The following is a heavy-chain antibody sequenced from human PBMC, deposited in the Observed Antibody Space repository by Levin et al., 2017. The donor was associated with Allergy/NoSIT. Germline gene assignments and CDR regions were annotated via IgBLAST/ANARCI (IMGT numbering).Heavy chain of an antibody. Sequence: GESLKISCKGPGYSFTSHWIGWVRQMPGKGLEWMGIIYPSDSDTRYSPSFQGQVTISADKSISTAYLQWSSLKASDTAIYYCARHGKTSLRFDAFDIWGQGTMVTVSS. CDR1: GYSFTSHW. CDR2: IYPSDSDT. V-gene: IGHV5-51*01. CDR3: ARHGKTSLRFDAFDI. J-gene: IGHJ3*02.